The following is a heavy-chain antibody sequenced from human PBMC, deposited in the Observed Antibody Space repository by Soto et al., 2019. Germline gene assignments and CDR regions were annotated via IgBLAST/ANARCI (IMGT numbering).Heavy chain of an antibody. CDR3: AKAGSGVLFVHTVFLHD. D-gene: IGHD3-10*01. V-gene: IGHV3-23*01. CDR1: GFSFSTYA. Sequence: EVQVLESGGGLVQPGGSLRLSCAASGFSFSTYAMSWVRQAPGKWLEWVSVVIGSGGSTYYEDSVKGRFTISRDNSKNTPYLQMDSLGTDDTAVYDFAKAGSGVLFVHTVFLHDWGHGTLVNVS. CDR2: VIGSGGST. J-gene: IGHJ4*01.